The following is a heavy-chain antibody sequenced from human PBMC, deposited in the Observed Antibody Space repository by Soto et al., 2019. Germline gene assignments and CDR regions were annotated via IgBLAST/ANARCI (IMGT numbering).Heavy chain of an antibody. Sequence: QLRESGPGLVKPSGTLSLTCFVSGASISSTYWWSWVRQTPGKRLEWIGQIYHTGTTSYHPSLKNRVTISLDKSNNQFSLRLTSMTAADTAVYYCATLPPRIVVVMTDLPTWGQGTLVTVSS. D-gene: IGHD2-15*01. CDR2: IYHTGTT. J-gene: IGHJ5*02. CDR3: ATLPPRIVVVMTDLPT. CDR1: GASISSTYW. V-gene: IGHV4-4*02.